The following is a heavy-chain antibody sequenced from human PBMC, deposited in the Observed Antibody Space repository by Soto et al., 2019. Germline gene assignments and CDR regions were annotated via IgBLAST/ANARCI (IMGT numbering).Heavy chain of an antibody. J-gene: IGHJ6*03. CDR2: ISHDGGNK. CDR1: AFTLRSYG. V-gene: IGHV3-30*18. Sequence: QVQLVESGGGAVQPGRSLRLSCTASAFTLRSYGMHWVRQAPGKGLEWVAVISHDGGNKYYADSVRGRFTISRDNSKNMIYLQMNSLRAEDTAVYHCAKDPASAAGTFFDYYYYMDVWGKGTTVTVSS. CDR3: AKDPASAAGTFFDYYYYMDV. D-gene: IGHD6-13*01.